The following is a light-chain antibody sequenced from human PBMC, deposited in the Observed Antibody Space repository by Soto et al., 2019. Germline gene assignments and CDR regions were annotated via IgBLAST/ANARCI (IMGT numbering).Light chain of an antibody. CDR3: HQHNTYPLS. Sequence: DIQMTQSPSTLSASVGDRVTITCRASQSISNWLAWYQQKPGKAPKLLISKAVTLESGVPSRFSGSGSGKEYTLTISSLQSDDVAPYYCHQHNTYPLSFGGGTKVEIK. CDR2: KAV. J-gene: IGKJ4*01. V-gene: IGKV1-5*03. CDR1: QSISNW.